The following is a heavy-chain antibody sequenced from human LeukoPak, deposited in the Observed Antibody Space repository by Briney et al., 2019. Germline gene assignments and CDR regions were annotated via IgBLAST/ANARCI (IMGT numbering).Heavy chain of an antibody. CDR3: AREYNWNEDY. D-gene: IGHD1-1*01. J-gene: IGHJ4*02. CDR1: GGSIISSSSYY. Sequence: SETLSLTCTVSGGSIISSSSYYWGWIRQPPGKGLDWIGSIYYSGTTFYNPSLKSRVTISVDTSKNQFSLKLSSVTAADTAVYYCAREYNWNEDYWGQGTLVTVSS. CDR2: IYYSGTT. V-gene: IGHV4-39*02.